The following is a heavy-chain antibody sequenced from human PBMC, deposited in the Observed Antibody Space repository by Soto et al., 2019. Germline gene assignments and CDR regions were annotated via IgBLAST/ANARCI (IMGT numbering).Heavy chain of an antibody. V-gene: IGHV6-1*01. CDR3: ARGISTTRYYYYYGMDV. CDR2: TYYRSKWYY. J-gene: IGHJ6*02. CDR1: GDSVSSNSAA. Sequence: SQTLSLTCAISGDSVSSNSAAWNWIRQSPSRGLEWLGRTYYRSKWYYGYAVSVKSRIAIKPDTSKNQFSLQLNSVTPEDTAVYYCARGISTTRYYYYYGMDVWGQGTTVTVSS. D-gene: IGHD2-2*01.